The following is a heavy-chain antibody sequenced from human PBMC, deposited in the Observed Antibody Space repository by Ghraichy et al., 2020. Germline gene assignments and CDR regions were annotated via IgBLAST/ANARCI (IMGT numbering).Heavy chain of an antibody. D-gene: IGHD3-22*01. V-gene: IGHV3-23*01. CDR3: AKRRIKSGRTGITMIVVVHSPFQFDP. CDR2: ITDSGGTT. J-gene: IGHJ5*02. CDR1: GFTFSSYA. Sequence: GGSLRLSCAASGFTFSSYAMSWVRQAPGKGLEWVSDITDSGGTTYYADSVKGRFTISRDNSKNMLYLQMNSLRAEDTAVYYCAKRRIKSGRTGITMIVVVHSPFQFDPWGQGTLVTVSS.